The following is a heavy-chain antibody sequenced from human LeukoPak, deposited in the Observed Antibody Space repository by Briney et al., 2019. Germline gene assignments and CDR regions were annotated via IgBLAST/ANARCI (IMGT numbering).Heavy chain of an antibody. Sequence: GGSLRLSCTASVFTFGDYAMSWFRQAPGKGLEWVGFIRSKAYGGTTEYAASVKGRFTISRDDSKSIAYLQMNSLKTEDTAVYYCTRDSGSNRANFDYWGQGTLVTVSS. V-gene: IGHV3-49*03. J-gene: IGHJ4*02. CDR1: VFTFGDYA. CDR3: TRDSGSNRANFDY. CDR2: IRSKAYGGTT. D-gene: IGHD1-26*01.